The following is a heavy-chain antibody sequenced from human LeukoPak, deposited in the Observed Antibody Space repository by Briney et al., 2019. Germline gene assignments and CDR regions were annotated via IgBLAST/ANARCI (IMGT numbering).Heavy chain of an antibody. Sequence: GGSLRLSCAASGFTFSSYGMHWVRQAPGKGLEWVAVISYDGSNKYYADSVKGRFTISRDNSKNTLYLQMNSLRAEDTAVYYCARGLGLGVRGVTDYYYYMDVWGKGTTVTVSS. V-gene: IGHV3-30*03. CDR1: GFTFSSYG. J-gene: IGHJ6*03. CDR2: ISYDGSNK. CDR3: ARGLGLGVRGVTDYYYYMDV. D-gene: IGHD3-10*01.